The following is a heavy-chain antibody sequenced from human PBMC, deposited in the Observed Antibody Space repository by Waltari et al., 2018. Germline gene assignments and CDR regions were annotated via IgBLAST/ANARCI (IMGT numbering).Heavy chain of an antibody. D-gene: IGHD2-21*01. Sequence: QVQLMQSGAEVQNPGASVNVSCKASGYTFTNYYVHWVRQATGQGLEWMGLINPNSGGTIFAQKFQGRVTLTRDTSISTAYMHLSSLRIDDTAVYYCAGGPPAGPSAVVIAASPWFAPWGQGTLVAVSS. CDR1: GYTFTNYY. CDR3: AGGPPAGPSAVVIAASPWFAP. CDR2: INPNSGGT. J-gene: IGHJ5*02. V-gene: IGHV1-2*02.